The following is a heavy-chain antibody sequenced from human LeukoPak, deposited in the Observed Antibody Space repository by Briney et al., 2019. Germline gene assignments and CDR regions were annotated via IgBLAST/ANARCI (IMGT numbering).Heavy chain of an antibody. J-gene: IGHJ3*02. CDR2: IYYSGST. Sequence: SETLSHTCTVSGGSISSSRYYWGWIRQPPGKGLEWIGSIYYSGSTYYNPSLKSRVTISVDTSKNQFSLKLSSVTAADTAVYYCARVRGAYRYYYDSSGYHDAFDIWGQGTMVTVSS. D-gene: IGHD3-22*01. V-gene: IGHV4-39*07. CDR3: ARVRGAYRYYYDSSGYHDAFDI. CDR1: GGSISSSRYY.